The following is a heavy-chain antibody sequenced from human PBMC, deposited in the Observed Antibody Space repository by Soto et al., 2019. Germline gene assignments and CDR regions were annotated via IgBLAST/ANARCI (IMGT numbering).Heavy chain of an antibody. CDR1: GFTLSSYA. D-gene: IGHD3-9*01. CDR2: ISGSGGST. V-gene: IGHV3-23*01. CDR3: ARYVLRYFDWPPAFDI. J-gene: IGHJ3*02. Sequence: GGSLRLSCAASGFTLSSYAMSWVRQAPGKGLEWVSAISGSGGSTYYADSVKGRFTISRDNSKNTLYLQMNSLRAEDTAVYYCARYVLRYFDWPPAFDIWGQGTMVTVSS.